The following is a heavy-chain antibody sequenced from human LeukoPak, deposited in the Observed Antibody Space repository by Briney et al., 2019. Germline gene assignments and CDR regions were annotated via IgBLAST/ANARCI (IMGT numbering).Heavy chain of an antibody. CDR1: GGTFSSYA. V-gene: IGHV1-69*05. CDR3: ARSYDSSGSLDY. CDR2: IIPIFGTA. D-gene: IGHD3-22*01. J-gene: IGHJ4*02. Sequence: SVKVSCXASGGTFSSYAISWVRLAPGQGLEWMGRIIPIFGTANYAQKFQGRVTITTDESTSTAYMELSSLRSEDTAVYYCARSYDSSGSLDYWGQGTLVTVSS.